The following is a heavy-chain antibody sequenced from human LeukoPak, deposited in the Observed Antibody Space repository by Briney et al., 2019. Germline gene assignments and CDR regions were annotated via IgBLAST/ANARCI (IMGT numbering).Heavy chain of an antibody. V-gene: IGHV4-34*01. J-gene: IGHJ6*03. CDR3: ARELRGYRIYYYYYMDV. Sequence: SETLSLTCAVYGGSFSGYYWSWIRQPPGKGLEWIGEINHSGSTNYNPSLKSRVTISVDTSKNQFSLKLSSVTAADTAVYYCARELRGYRIYYYYYMDVWGKGTTVTVSS. CDR2: INHSGST. D-gene: IGHD2-15*01. CDR1: GGSFSGYY.